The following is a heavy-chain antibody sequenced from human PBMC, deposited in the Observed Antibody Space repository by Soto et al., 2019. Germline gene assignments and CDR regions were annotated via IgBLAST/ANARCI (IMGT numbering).Heavy chain of an antibody. CDR3: ARHDPTSTVFGIVISLAY. V-gene: IGHV4-34*01. J-gene: IGHJ4*01. CDR2: INHSGST. CDR1: GGSFSGYY. D-gene: IGHD3-3*01. Sequence: SETLSLTCAVYGGSFSGYYWTWIRQPPGTGLEWIGEINHSGSTNYNPSLKSRVTISVDTSKNQFSLKLTSVTAADTAVYYCARHDPTSTVFGIVISLAYWGHGTLVTVSS.